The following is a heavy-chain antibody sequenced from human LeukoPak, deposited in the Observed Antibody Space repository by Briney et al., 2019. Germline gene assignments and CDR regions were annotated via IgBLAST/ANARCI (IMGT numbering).Heavy chain of an antibody. J-gene: IGHJ4*02. V-gene: IGHV3-15*01. CDR1: GFTFSNAW. D-gene: IGHD3-3*01. Sequence: GGSLRLSCAASGFTFSNAWMSWVRQAPGKGLEWVGRIKSKTDGGTTDYAAPVIGRFTISRDDSKNTLYLQMNSLKTEDTAVYYCTTDATYYEFWSGSYWGQGTLVTVSS. CDR2: IKSKTDGGTT. CDR3: TTDATYYEFWSGSY.